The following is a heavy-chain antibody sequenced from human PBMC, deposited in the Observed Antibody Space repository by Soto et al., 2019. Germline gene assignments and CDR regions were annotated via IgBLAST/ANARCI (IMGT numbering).Heavy chain of an antibody. J-gene: IGHJ2*01. V-gene: IGHV1-69*12. CDR2: IIHNFGTA. CDR3: ARGNHRWLQLWYFDL. D-gene: IGHD5-12*01. CDR1: GGTFSSYT. Sequence: QVQLVQSGAEVKKPGSSVTVSCKASGGTFSSYTISWVRQAPGQGLEWMGGIIHNFGTANYAQKFQGRVTSTADESTSTAYMELSSLIFEDTAVYYCARGNHRWLQLWYFDLWGRGTLVTVSS.